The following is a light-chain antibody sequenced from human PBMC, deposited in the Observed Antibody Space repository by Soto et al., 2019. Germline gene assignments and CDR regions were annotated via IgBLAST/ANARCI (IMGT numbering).Light chain of an antibody. CDR3: QQYKSYFLT. CDR1: QSISSW. Sequence: DIQMTQSPSTLSASVGDRVTITCRASQSISSWLAWYQQKPGKAPKLLIYKASSLESGVPSRFSGSGSGTEFTVTISSLQPDDFATYYCQQYKSYFLTFGGGTKVEIK. V-gene: IGKV1-5*03. J-gene: IGKJ4*01. CDR2: KAS.